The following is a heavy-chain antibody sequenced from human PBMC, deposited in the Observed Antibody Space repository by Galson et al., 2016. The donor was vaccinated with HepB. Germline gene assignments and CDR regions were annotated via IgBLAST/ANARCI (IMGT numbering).Heavy chain of an antibody. CDR1: GASISTTNW. CDR2: IYHSATT. J-gene: IGHJ4*02. Sequence: SETLSLTCAVSGASISTTNWWIWVRQAPGKGLEWIGQIYHSATTYYNPSLSGRVSMSVDKSSNQFSLRLSAVTAADTAVYYCAREAPGDYFDYWGQGTLVTVSS. V-gene: IGHV4-4*02. CDR3: AREAPGDYFDY.